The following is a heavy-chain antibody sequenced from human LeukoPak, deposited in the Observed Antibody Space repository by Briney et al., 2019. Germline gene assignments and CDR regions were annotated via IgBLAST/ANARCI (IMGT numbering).Heavy chain of an antibody. D-gene: IGHD5-12*01. CDR2: ISAYNGNT. Sequence: GASVKVSCKASGYTFTSYGISWVRQAPGQGLEWMGWISAYNGNTNYAQKLQGRVTMTTDTSTSTAYMELRSLRSDDTAVYYRARDGIRDPYSGFDGNYGMDVWGQGTTVTVSS. V-gene: IGHV1-18*01. CDR1: GYTFTSYG. J-gene: IGHJ6*02. CDR3: ARDGIRDPYSGFDGNYGMDV.